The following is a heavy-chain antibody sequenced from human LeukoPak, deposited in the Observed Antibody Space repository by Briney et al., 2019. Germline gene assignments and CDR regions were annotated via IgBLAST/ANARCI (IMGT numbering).Heavy chain of an antibody. CDR2: TYYRSKWYN. Sequence: SQTLSLTCAISGDSVSSNSAAWNWIRQSPSRGLGWLGRTYYRSKWYNDYAVSVKSRITINPDTSKNQFSLQLNSVTPEDTAVYYCARGSDLYSSSWYFPYHYYGMDVWGQGTTVTVSS. J-gene: IGHJ6*02. V-gene: IGHV6-1*01. CDR3: ARGSDLYSSSWYFPYHYYGMDV. D-gene: IGHD6-13*01. CDR1: GDSVSSNSAA.